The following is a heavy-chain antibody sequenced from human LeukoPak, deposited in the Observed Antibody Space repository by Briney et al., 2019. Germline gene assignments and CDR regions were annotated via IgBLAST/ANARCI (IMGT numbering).Heavy chain of an antibody. CDR1: GYTFNGYF. CDR3: ARSLSGTSSNE. V-gene: IGHV1-8*02. D-gene: IGHD1-7*01. CDR2: MNPNSGNT. Sequence: ASVKVSCKASGYTFNGYFMHWVRQAPGQGLEWMGWMNPNSGNTGYAQKFQGRVTMTRNTSISTAYMELSSLRSEDTAVYYCARSLSGTSSNEWGQGTLVTVSS. J-gene: IGHJ4*02.